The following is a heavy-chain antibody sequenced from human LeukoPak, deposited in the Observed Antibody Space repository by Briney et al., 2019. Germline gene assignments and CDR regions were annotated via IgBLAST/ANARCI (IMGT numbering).Heavy chain of an antibody. J-gene: IGHJ4*02. V-gene: IGHV3-74*01. Sequence: GGSLRLSCAASGCTFSGYWMHWVRQVPGKGLVWISYISDDGRSKGYADSVQGRFTISRDNAKNTLSLQMNSLRVDDTAVYYCVKQDTGSYLGGYWGQGTLVTVSS. CDR1: GCTFSGYW. D-gene: IGHD1-26*01. CDR3: VKQDTGSYLGGY. CDR2: ISDDGRSK.